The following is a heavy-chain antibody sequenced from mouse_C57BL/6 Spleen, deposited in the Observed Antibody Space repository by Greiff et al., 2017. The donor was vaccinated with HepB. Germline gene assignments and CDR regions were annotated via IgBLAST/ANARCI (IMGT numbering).Heavy chain of an antibody. J-gene: IGHJ2*01. CDR1: GFTFSSYA. CDR3: ARDRYDYERYYFDY. V-gene: IGHV5-4*01. D-gene: IGHD2-4*01. CDR2: ISDGGSYT. Sequence: EVKVVESGGGLVKPGGSLKLSCAASGFTFSSYAMSWVRQTPEKRLEWVATISDGGSYTYYPDNVKGRLTISRDNAKNNLYLQMSHLKSEDTAMYYCARDRYDYERYYFDYWGQGTTLTVSS.